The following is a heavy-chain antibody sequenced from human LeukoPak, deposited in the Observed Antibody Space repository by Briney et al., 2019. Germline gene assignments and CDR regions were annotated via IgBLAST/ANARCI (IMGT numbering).Heavy chain of an antibody. D-gene: IGHD3-10*01. CDR3: ARARYYNGSGSSFFDY. V-gene: IGHV4-59*01. Sequence: PSETLSLTCTVSGGSISSYYWSWIRQPPGKGLEWIGYIYYSGSTNYNPSLKSRVTISVDTSKNQFSLKLSSVTAADTAVYYCARARYYNGSGSSFFDYWGQGTLVTVSS. CDR1: GGSISSYY. J-gene: IGHJ4*02. CDR2: IYYSGST.